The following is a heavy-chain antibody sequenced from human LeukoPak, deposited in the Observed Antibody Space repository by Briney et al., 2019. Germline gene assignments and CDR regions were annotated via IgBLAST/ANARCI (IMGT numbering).Heavy chain of an antibody. V-gene: IGHV3-48*03. Sequence: GGSLRLSCAASGFAFSTYEMTWVRQAPGKGLEWVSYISSVGTTIYYADSAKGRFTISRDNAKNSLYLQMNSLRAEDTGVYYCVRRRSVQYSPAGFDYWGQGVLVTVSS. J-gene: IGHJ4*02. CDR2: ISSVGTTI. D-gene: IGHD2-2*01. CDR3: VRRRSVQYSPAGFDY. CDR1: GFAFSTYE.